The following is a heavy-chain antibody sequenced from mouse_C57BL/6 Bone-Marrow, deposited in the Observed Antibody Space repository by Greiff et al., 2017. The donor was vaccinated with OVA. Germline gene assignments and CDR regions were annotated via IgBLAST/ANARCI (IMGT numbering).Heavy chain of an antibody. Sequence: VQLMESGAELVRPGASVTLSCKASGYTFTDYEMHWVKQTPVHGLEWIGAIDPETGGTAYNQKFKGKAILTADKSSSTAYMELRSLTSQDSAVYYCTYYYGSRNYAMDYWGQGTSVTVSS. CDR3: TYYYGSRNYAMDY. CDR1: GYTFTDYE. V-gene: IGHV1-15*01. J-gene: IGHJ4*01. CDR2: IDPETGGT. D-gene: IGHD1-1*01.